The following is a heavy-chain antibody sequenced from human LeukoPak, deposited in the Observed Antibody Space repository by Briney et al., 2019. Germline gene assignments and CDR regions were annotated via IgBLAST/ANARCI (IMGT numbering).Heavy chain of an antibody. CDR1: GGTFSSHA. Sequence: SVKVSCKASGGTFSSHAISWVRQAPGQGLEWMGGIIPIFGTANYAQKFQGRVTITADESTSTAYMELSSLRSEDTAVYYCACYGSGSYYNAAFDIWGQGTMVTVSS. V-gene: IGHV1-69*13. D-gene: IGHD3-10*01. CDR2: IIPIFGTA. CDR3: ACYGSGSYYNAAFDI. J-gene: IGHJ3*02.